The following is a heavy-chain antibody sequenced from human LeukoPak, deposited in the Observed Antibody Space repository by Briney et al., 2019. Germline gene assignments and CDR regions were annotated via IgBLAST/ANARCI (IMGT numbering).Heavy chain of an antibody. J-gene: IGHJ3*02. V-gene: IGHV3-30*02. CDR2: IRHDGNNK. CDR3: AKDGSPLRYCSSTSCPVDALDM. CDR1: GFTFNSYG. Sequence: GGSLRLSCAASGFTFNSYGIHWVRQAPGKGLEWVGFIRHDGNNKHYADSVKGRFTISRDNSKNTLYLEMNSLRLDDTAVYYCAKDGSPLRYCSSTSCPVDALDMWGQGTMVTVSS. D-gene: IGHD2-2*01.